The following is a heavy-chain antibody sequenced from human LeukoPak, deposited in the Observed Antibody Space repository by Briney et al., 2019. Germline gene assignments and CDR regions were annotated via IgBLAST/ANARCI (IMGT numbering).Heavy chain of an antibody. CDR3: ASGQTYSSSWFDY. CDR2: INHSGST. J-gene: IGHJ4*02. V-gene: IGHV4-34*01. Sequence: KPSETLSLTCAVYGGSFSGYYWSWIRQPPGKGLEWIGEINHSGSTNYNPSLKSRVTISVDTSKNQFSLKLSSVTAADTAVYYCASGQTYSSSWFDYWGQGTLVTVSS. CDR1: GGSFSGYY. D-gene: IGHD6-13*01.